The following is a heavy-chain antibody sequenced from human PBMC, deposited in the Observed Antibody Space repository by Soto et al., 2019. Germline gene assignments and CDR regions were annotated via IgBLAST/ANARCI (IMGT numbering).Heavy chain of an antibody. CDR1: GFTFSSYA. J-gene: IGHJ6*02. CDR2: ITTAGDT. V-gene: IGHV3-13*01. CDR3: ARELHGGSYGMDV. Sequence: GGSLRLSCAASGFTFSSYAMHWVRQVTGKGLEWVSGITTAGDTYYPGSVKGRFTISREKAKNSLYLQMNSLSAGDTAVYYCARELHGGSYGMDVWGQGTTVTVSS.